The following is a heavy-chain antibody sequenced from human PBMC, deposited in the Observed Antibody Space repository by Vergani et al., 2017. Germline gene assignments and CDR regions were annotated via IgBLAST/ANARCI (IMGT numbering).Heavy chain of an antibody. D-gene: IGHD3-10*01. CDR1: GFTFSSYG. J-gene: IGHJ3*02. Sequence: QVQLVESGGGVVQPGRSLRLSCAASGFTFSSYGMHWVRQAPGKGLEWVAVISYEGSNKYYADSVKGRFTISRDNSKNTLYLQMNSLRAEDTAVYYCAKDGVRFGDFNAFDIWGQGTMVTVSS. V-gene: IGHV3-30*18. CDR2: ISYEGSNK. CDR3: AKDGVRFGDFNAFDI.